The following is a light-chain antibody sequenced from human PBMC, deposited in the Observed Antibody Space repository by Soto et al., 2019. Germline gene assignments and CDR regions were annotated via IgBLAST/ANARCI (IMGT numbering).Light chain of an antibody. CDR1: SGHSSYI. Sequence: QLVLTQSSSASASLGSSVKLTCTLSSGHSSYIIAWHQQQPGKAPRYLMKLEGSGSYNTGSGVPDRFSGSSSGADRYLTISILQFEDEADYYCETWDTNTWVFGGGTQLTVL. CDR3: ETWDTNTWV. V-gene: IGLV4-60*02. J-gene: IGLJ7*01. CDR2: LEGSGSY.